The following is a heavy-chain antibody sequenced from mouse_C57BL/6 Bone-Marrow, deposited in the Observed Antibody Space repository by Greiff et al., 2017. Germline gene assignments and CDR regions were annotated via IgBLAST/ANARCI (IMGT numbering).Heavy chain of an antibody. V-gene: IGHV1-50*01. CDR3: ARFFLRLEGYFDV. Sequence: QVQLQQPGAELVKPGASVKLSCKASGYTFTSYWMQWVKQRPGQGLEWIGEIDPSDSYTNYNQKFKGKATLTVDTSSSTAYMQLSSLTSEDSAVYYCARFFLRLEGYFDVWGTGTTVTVSS. CDR2: IDPSDSYT. CDR1: GYTFTSYW. J-gene: IGHJ1*03.